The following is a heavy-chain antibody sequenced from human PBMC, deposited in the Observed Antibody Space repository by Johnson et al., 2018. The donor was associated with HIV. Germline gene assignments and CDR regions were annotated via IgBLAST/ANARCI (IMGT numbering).Heavy chain of an antibody. CDR2: ISSSGSTI. J-gene: IGHJ3*02. CDR1: GFTFSDYY. D-gene: IGHD3-3*01. V-gene: IGHV3-11*04. CDR3: ARGGFWSGYYLLSHAFDI. Sequence: QVQLVESGGGLVKPGGSLRLSCAASGFTFSDYYMSWIRQAPGKGLEWVSYISSSGSTIYYADAVKGRLPISRDNAKNSLYLQMNSLRAEDPAVYYCARGGFWSGYYLLSHAFDIWGQGTMVTVSS.